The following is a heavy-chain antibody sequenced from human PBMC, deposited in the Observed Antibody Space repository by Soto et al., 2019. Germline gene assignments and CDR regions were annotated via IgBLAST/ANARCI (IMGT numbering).Heavy chain of an antibody. CDR2: IGTGGDTT. CDR3: AAVVMLRARFDY. D-gene: IGHD3-10*01. J-gene: IGHJ4*02. Sequence: EVQLLESGGGLLQPGGSLRLSCAASGFPFSSAAMSWVHQAPGKGLEWVSGIGTGGDTTYYDYSVKGRFTISRDNSKNTLYLQMTGLRVADTAVYYGAAVVMLRARFDYWGQGTRVTVSS. V-gene: IGHV3-23*01. CDR1: GFPFSSAA.